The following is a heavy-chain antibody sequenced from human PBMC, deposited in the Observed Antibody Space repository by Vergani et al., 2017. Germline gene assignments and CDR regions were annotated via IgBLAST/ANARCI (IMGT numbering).Heavy chain of an antibody. CDR3: AKEKRPKRETYYFDY. V-gene: IGHV3-30*02. D-gene: IGHD1-1*01. CDR1: GFTFSSYG. Sequence: VQLLESGGGVVQPGGSLRLSCAASGFTFSSYGMHWVRQAPGKGLEWVAFIRYDGSNKYYADSVKGRFTISRDNSKNTLYLQMNSLRAEDTAVYYCAKEKRPKRETYYFDYWGQGTLVTVSS. CDR2: IRYDGSNK. J-gene: IGHJ4*02.